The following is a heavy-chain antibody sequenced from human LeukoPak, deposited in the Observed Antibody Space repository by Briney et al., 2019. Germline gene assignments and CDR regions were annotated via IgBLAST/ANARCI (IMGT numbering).Heavy chain of an antibody. J-gene: IGHJ4*02. CDR3: ATAVDQNSGSYQLDY. D-gene: IGHD1-26*01. V-gene: IGHV1-3*01. Sequence: ASVKVSCKASGYTFTDYGMHWVRQAPGQRLEWMAWINAGNGNAKYSQKFQGRVTMTEDTSTDTAYMELSSLRSEDTAVYYCATAVDQNSGSYQLDYWGQGTLVTVSS. CDR1: GYTFTDYG. CDR2: INAGNGNA.